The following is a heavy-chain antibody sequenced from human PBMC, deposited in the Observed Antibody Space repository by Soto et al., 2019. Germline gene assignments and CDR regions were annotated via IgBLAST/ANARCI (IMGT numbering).Heavy chain of an antibody. D-gene: IGHD3-16*01. Sequence: GGSLRLSCAASGFTFSSYSMNWVRQAPGKGLEWVSSISSSSSYIYYADSVKGRFTISRDNAKNSLYLQMNSLRAEDTAVYYCARGKDPNAGDYDETWFDPWGQGTLVTVSS. V-gene: IGHV3-21*01. CDR2: ISSSSSYI. J-gene: IGHJ5*02. CDR1: GFTFSSYS. CDR3: ARGKDPNAGDYDETWFDP.